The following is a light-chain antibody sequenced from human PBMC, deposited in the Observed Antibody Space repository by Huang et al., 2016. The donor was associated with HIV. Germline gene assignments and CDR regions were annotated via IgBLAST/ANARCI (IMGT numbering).Light chain of an antibody. CDR2: DAS. J-gene: IGKJ4*01. CDR1: QSVSSY. Sequence: EIVLTQSPATLSLSPGERATLSCRASQSVSSYLAWYQQKPGQSPRILIYDASNRATGIPARFSGSGSGTDLTLTISSLEPEDFAVYYCQQRSNWFTFGGGTKVEIK. V-gene: IGKV3-11*01. CDR3: QQRSNWFT.